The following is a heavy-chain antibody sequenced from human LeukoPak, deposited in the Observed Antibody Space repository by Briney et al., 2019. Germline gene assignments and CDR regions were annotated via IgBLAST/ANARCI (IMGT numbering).Heavy chain of an antibody. D-gene: IGHD3-9*01. CDR1: GFTFSNYW. J-gene: IGHJ4*02. Sequence: PGGSLRLSCAASGFTFSNYWMSWVRQAPGKGLEWVASIKQDGSEEYYVDSVKGRFTISRDNAKNSLDLQVNSLRAEDTAAYYCARAAYDILTGYYTFDYWGQGTLVTVSS. V-gene: IGHV3-7*01. CDR2: IKQDGSEE. CDR3: ARAAYDILTGYYTFDY.